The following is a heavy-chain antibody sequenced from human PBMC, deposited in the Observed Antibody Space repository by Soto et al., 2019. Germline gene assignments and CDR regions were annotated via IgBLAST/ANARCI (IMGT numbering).Heavy chain of an antibody. CDR1: GFSFSDNL. J-gene: IGHJ3*01. CDR2: INPDNRNT. Sequence: QVQLVQSGAEVRKPGASVNISCRASGFSFSDNLINWVRQAPGQSLEWMGWINPDNRNTRYSQTFQGRVTISTHSSASIAYVEVSDLTSEDTAVYYCARDIRSVGPRANDAFDVWGQGTMVTVSS. CDR3: ARDIRSVGPRANDAFDV. V-gene: IGHV1-3*01. D-gene: IGHD4-17*01.